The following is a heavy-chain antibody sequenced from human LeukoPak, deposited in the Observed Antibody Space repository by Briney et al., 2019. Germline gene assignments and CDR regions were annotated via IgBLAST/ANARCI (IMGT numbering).Heavy chain of an antibody. CDR3: ARHTTLSAFDI. V-gene: IGHV4-31*11. D-gene: IGHD2/OR15-2a*01. Sequence: SQTLSLTCAVSGGSISSGGYSWSWIRQHPGKGLEWIGYIYYSGSTYYNPSLKSRVTISVDTSKNQFSLKLSSVTAADRAVYYCARHTTLSAFDIWGQGTMVTVSS. CDR2: IYYSGST. J-gene: IGHJ3*02. CDR1: GGSISSGGYS.